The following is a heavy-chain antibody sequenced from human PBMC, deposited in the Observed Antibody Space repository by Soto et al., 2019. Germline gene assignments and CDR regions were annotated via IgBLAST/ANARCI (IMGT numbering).Heavy chain of an antibody. CDR2: IYPGDSDT. J-gene: IGHJ6*02. D-gene: IGHD3-10*01. CDR3: AGGGVRGVITRTRDYYGMDV. Sequence: PGVSIRVRCKASGYSFISYGIGWVRQMPGKGLEWMGIIYPGDSDTRYSPSFQGQVTISADKSISTAYLQWSSLKASDTAMYYCAGGGVRGVITRTRDYYGMDVWGQGTTVTVS. CDR1: GYSFISYG. V-gene: IGHV5-51*01.